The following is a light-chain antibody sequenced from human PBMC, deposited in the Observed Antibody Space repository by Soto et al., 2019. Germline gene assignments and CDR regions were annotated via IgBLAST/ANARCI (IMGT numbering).Light chain of an antibody. CDR2: EVN. CDR3: CSSGGSPTYV. V-gene: IGLV2-23*02. CDR1: SSDVGGSNF. J-gene: IGLJ1*01. Sequence: QSVLTQPASVSDSPGQSITISCTGTSSDVGGSNFVSWYQQHPGKAPKLMIFEVNKRPSGVSNRFSGSKSGNTASLTTSGLKVEDEADYYCCSSGGSPTYVFGTGTKVTVL.